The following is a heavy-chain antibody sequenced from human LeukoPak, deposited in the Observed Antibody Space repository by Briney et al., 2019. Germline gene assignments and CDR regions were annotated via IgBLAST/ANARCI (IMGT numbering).Heavy chain of an antibody. Sequence: GASVKVSCKASGGTFSSYAISWVRQAPGQGLEWMGRIIPILGIANYAQEFQGRVTITADKSTSTAYMELSSLRSEDTAVYYCATEGGGIAAAGTYFDYWGQGTLVTVSS. J-gene: IGHJ4*02. V-gene: IGHV1-69*04. D-gene: IGHD6-13*01. CDR2: IIPILGIA. CDR1: GGTFSSYA. CDR3: ATEGGGIAAAGTYFDY.